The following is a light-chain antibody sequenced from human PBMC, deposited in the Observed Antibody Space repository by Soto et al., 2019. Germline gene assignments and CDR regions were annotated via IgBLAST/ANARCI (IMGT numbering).Light chain of an antibody. Sequence: QSGLTQPASVSGSPGQSITISCTGTSGDIGSYNHVSWYQQHPGKAPKLIIYEVTDRPSGVSNRFSGSKSGNAASLTISGLQAEDEAEYYCSSYTNINTRACVFGTGTKVTVL. J-gene: IGLJ1*01. CDR2: EVT. V-gene: IGLV2-14*01. CDR3: SSYTNINTRACV. CDR1: SGDIGSYNH.